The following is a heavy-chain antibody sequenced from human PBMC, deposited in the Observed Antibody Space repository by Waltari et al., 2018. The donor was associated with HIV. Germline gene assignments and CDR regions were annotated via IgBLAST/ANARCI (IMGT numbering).Heavy chain of an antibody. D-gene: IGHD1-26*01. CDR1: GGSVSSSSYF. Sequence: QLQLQESGPGLVKPSETLSLTCTVSGGSVSSSSYFWGWIRQPPGKGLEWIGRIYYTGGAYYIPSLKSRVTISVDTSKNQFSLKVTCVTAADTAVYYCARHALRVGAAYWNFDLWGRGTLVTVSS. CDR2: IYYTGGA. J-gene: IGHJ2*01. V-gene: IGHV4-39*01. CDR3: ARHALRVGAAYWNFDL.